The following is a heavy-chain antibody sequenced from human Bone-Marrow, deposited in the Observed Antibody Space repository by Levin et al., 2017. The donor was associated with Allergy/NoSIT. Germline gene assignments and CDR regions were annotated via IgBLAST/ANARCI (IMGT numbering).Heavy chain of an antibody. V-gene: IGHV1-69*13. J-gene: IGHJ6*02. CDR1: GGTSRTSA. D-gene: IGHD5-18*01. CDR3: ASCGYTYGSRNFFFYGMNV. Sequence: ASVKVSCRASGGTSRTSAIIWVRRAPGQGLEWMGGIIPFFGTPYYAQKFHGRVIITADESTNTAYMELRSLTSGDTAVYYCASCGYTYGSRNFFFYGMNVWGPGTTVTVSS. CDR2: IIPFFGTP.